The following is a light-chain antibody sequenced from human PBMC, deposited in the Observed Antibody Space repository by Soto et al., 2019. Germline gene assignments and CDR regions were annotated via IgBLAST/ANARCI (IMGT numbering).Light chain of an antibody. CDR2: AAS. Sequence: DIQPTQYPSSPSASVGDRITITCRASQSISTYLNWYQQKPGKAPKLLIYAASTLQSGVPSRFSASGSETHFTLTISSLQPEDIATYYCQQSYTTLFTFGPGTKVDIK. V-gene: IGKV1-39*01. CDR3: QQSYTTLFT. CDR1: QSISTY. J-gene: IGKJ3*01.